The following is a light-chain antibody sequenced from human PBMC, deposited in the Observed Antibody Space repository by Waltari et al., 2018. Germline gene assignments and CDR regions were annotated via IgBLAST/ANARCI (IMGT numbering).Light chain of an antibody. J-gene: IGLJ3*02. CDR3: QSYDTSLSVV. Sequence: QSVLTQPPSVSGAPGQRVTISCTGSGSTIGAGYEVHWYQQLPRAAPKLLIYGSTSRPLGVPDRFFGSTSGTSASLAIIGLQAEDEADYYCQSYDTSLSVVFGGGTKVTVL. CDR2: GST. CDR1: GSTIGAGYE. V-gene: IGLV1-40*01.